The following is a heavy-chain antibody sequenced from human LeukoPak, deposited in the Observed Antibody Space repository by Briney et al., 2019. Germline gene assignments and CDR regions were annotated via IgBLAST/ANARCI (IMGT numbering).Heavy chain of an antibody. CDR1: GYTFTSYA. V-gene: IGHV1-3*01. CDR2: INAGNGNT. D-gene: IGHD3-10*01. Sequence: ASVKVSCKASGYTFTSYAMHWVRQAPGQRLEWMGWINAGNGNTKYSQKFQGRVTITRDTSASTAYMELSSLRSEDTAVYYCARESYLYYGSGSYLFDYWGQGTLVTVSS. J-gene: IGHJ4*02. CDR3: ARESYLYYGSGSYLFDY.